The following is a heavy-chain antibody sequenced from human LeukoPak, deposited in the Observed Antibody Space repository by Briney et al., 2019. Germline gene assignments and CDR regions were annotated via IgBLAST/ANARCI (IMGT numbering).Heavy chain of an antibody. J-gene: IGHJ3*02. CDR2: VFYSGST. CDR1: GGSIRSRHYY. CDR3: AREGPVQGAFDI. Sequence: SETLSLTCTVSGGSIRSRHYYWGWIRQPPGKGLGWIGSVFYSGSTYYNPSLKSRVTISVDTSKNQFSLKMSSVTAADTAVYYCAREGPVQGAFDIWGQGTMVTVSS. V-gene: IGHV4-39*01.